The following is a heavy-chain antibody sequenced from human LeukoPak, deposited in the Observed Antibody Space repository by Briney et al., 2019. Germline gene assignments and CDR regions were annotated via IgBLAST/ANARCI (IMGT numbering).Heavy chain of an antibody. CDR3: ARGRRYCSSTSCYTGPLGY. CDR2: IYYSGST. V-gene: IGHV4-30-4*01. D-gene: IGHD2-2*02. Sequence: SETLSLTCTVSGGSISSGDYYWSWIRQPPGKGLEWIGYIYYSGSTYYNPSLKSRVTISVDTSKNRFSLKLSSVTAADTAVYYCARGRRYCSSTSCYTGPLGYWGQGTLVTVSS. CDR1: GGSISSGDYY. J-gene: IGHJ4*02.